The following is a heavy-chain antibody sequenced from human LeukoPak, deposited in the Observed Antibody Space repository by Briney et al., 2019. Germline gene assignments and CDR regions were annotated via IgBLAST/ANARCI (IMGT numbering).Heavy chain of an antibody. CDR3: ARDLVTVTKGFDI. CDR2: IYHIGRT. J-gene: IGHJ3*02. Sequence: PSETLSLTCAVSGDSFSSHYWTWIRQSPGTGLEWIGYIYHIGRTNYNPSLKRRVNISIDTSKNQFSLKLRSVTAADTAVYYCARDLVTVTKGFDIWGQGTMVSVSS. D-gene: IGHD4-17*01. V-gene: IGHV4-59*11. CDR1: GDSFSSHY.